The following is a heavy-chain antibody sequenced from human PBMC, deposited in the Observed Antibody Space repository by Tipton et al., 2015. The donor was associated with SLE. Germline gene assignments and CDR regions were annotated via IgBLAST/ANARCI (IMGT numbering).Heavy chain of an antibody. Sequence: TLSLTCAVYGGSFSGYYWSWIRQHPGKGLEWIGYIYYSGSTYYNPSLKSRVTISVDTSKNQFSLKLSSVAAADTAVYYCARMIAAAGRGVAFDIWGQGTMVTVSS. CDR1: GGSFSGYY. CDR2: IYYSGST. J-gene: IGHJ3*02. D-gene: IGHD6-13*01. V-gene: IGHV4-31*11. CDR3: ARMIAAAGRGVAFDI.